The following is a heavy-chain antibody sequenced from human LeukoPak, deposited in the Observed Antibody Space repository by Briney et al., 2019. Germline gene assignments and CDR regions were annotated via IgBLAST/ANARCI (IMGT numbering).Heavy chain of an antibody. CDR1: GFTFDDYA. D-gene: IGHD6-13*01. CDR2: ISWDGSSA. CDR3: ARDLGIAAAGPWDYYGMDV. J-gene: IGHJ6*02. Sequence: GGSLRLSCAASGFTFDDYAMHWVRQAPGKGLEWVSLISWDGSSAYYADSVKGRFTISRDNAKNSLCLQMNSLRAEDTAVYYCARDLGIAAAGPWDYYGMDVWGQGTTVTVSS. V-gene: IGHV3-43D*03.